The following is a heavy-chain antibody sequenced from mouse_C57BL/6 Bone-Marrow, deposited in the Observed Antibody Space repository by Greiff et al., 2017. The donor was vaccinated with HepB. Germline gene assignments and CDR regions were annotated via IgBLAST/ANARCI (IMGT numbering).Heavy chain of an antibody. CDR3: ARNYYGSSDEYFDY. J-gene: IGHJ2*01. V-gene: IGHV1-64*01. CDR2: IHPNSGST. CDR1: GYTFTSYW. D-gene: IGHD1-1*01. Sequence: QVQLQQPGAELVKPGASVKLSCKASGYTFTSYWMHWVKQRPGQGLEWIGMIHPNSGSTNYNEKFKSKATLTVDKSSSTAYMQLSSLTSEDSAVYYCARNYYGSSDEYFDYWGQGTTLTVSS.